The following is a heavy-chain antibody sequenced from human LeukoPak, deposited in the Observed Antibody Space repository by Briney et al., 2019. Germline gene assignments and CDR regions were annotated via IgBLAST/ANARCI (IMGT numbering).Heavy chain of an antibody. J-gene: IGHJ3*02. CDR1: GFTFSSYS. V-gene: IGHV3-21*04. CDR2: ISSSSSYI. CDR3: ARDSDYGGSFDI. Sequence: GGSLRLSCAASGFTFSSYSMNWVRQAPGKGLEWVSSISSSSSYIYYADSVKGRFTISRDNAKNSLYLQMHSLRAEDTAVYYCARDSDYGGSFDIWGQGTMVTVSS. D-gene: IGHD4-23*01.